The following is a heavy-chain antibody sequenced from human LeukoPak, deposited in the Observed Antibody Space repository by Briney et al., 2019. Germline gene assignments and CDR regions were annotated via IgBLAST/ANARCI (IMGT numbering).Heavy chain of an antibody. CDR2: ISLDGSTE. D-gene: IGHD3-22*01. Sequence: GRSLRLSCVASGFSLSNFQMYWVRQAPGKGLEWVSIISLDGSTEFYADSVKGRFTISRDNSKNTLYLQMNSLRAEDTAVYYCAREQYYYDSSGYYDYWGQGTLVTVSS. J-gene: IGHJ4*02. CDR3: AREQYYYDSSGYYDY. CDR1: GFSLSNFQ. V-gene: IGHV3-30-3*01.